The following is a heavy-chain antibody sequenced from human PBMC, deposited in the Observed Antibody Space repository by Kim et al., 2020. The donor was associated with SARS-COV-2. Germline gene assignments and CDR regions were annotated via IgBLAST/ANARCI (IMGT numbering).Heavy chain of an antibody. V-gene: IGHV3-15*01. D-gene: IGHD7-27*01. CDR1: GFTFSNAW. J-gene: IGHJ3*02. CDR2: IKSKTDGGTT. Sequence: GGSLRLSCAASGFTFSNAWMSWVRQAPGKGLEWVGRIKSKTDGGTTDYAAPVKGRFTISRDDSKNTLYLQMNSLKTEDTAVYYCTRGPGDLFAFDIWGQGTMVTVSS. CDR3: TRGPGDLFAFDI.